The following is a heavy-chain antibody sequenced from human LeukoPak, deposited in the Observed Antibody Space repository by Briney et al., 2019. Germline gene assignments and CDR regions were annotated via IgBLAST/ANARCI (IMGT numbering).Heavy chain of an antibody. J-gene: IGHJ4*02. CDR2: VNLQGST. CDR3: AREGFDSSSWYSGLTFDY. D-gene: IGHD6-13*01. Sequence: PSETLSLTCGVSGGSITSTNYWTWVRQPPGKGLEWIGEVNLQGSTNYNPSLMGRVAISVDMSENHISLQLTSVTAADTAVYYCAREGFDSSSWYSGLTFDYWGQGTLVTVSS. CDR1: GGSITSTNY. V-gene: IGHV4-4*02.